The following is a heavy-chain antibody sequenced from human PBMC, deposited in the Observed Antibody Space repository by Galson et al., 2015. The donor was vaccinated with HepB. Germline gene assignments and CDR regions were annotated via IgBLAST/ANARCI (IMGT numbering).Heavy chain of an antibody. CDR2: ISYDGSNK. CDR3: AKGDALTGTNS. Sequence: SLRLSCAASGFTFSSYGMHWVRQAPGKGLEWVAVISYDGSNKYYADSVKGRFTISRDNSKNTLYLQMNSLRAEDTAVYYCAKGDALTGTNSWGQGPLVTVSS. CDR1: GFTFSSYG. D-gene: IGHD1-20*01. J-gene: IGHJ4*02. V-gene: IGHV3-30*18.